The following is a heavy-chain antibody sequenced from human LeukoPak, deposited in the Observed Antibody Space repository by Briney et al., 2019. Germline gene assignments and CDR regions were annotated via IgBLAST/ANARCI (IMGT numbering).Heavy chain of an antibody. CDR3: ARGPSSGWYGTVIDY. CDR1: GGSFSGYY. D-gene: IGHD6-19*01. J-gene: IGHJ4*02. Sequence: PSETLSLTCAVYGGSFSGYYWSWIRQPPGKGLEWIGEINHSGSTNYNPSLKSRVTISVDTSKNQFSLKLSSVTAADTAVYYCARGPSSGWYGTVIDYWGQGTLVTVSS. CDR2: INHSGST. V-gene: IGHV4-34*01.